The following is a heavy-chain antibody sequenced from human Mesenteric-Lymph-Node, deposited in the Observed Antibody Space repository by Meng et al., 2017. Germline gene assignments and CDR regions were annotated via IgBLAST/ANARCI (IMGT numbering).Heavy chain of an antibody. Sequence: QWQRVPSGAVGRKPGSSVKVPCKASGDTFSSYAISWVRQAPGQGLEWMGGIIPIFGTANYAQKFQGRVTITADKSTSTAYMELSSLRSEDTAVYYCARAGELVVTALFDPWGQGTLVTVSS. CDR3: ARAGELVVTALFDP. CDR2: IIPIFGTA. D-gene: IGHD2-21*02. CDR1: GDTFSSYA. J-gene: IGHJ5*02. V-gene: IGHV1-69*06.